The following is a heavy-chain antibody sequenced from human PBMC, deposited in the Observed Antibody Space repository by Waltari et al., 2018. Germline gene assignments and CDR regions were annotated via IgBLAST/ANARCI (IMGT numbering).Heavy chain of an antibody. CDR2: INNGGNDN. V-gene: IGHV3-23*01. J-gene: IGHJ4*02. Sequence: EVQLLESGGGLVQPGGSLRLSCEAIGFRHYAMSWVRQAPGKGLVWVSTINNGGNDNFYADCVKGRFTISRDNSKNTMYLQMNSLRADDTALYYCAREGNTVGYYDYWGQGTLITVSS. D-gene: IGHD3-22*01. CDR3: AREGNTVGYYDY. CDR1: GFRHYA.